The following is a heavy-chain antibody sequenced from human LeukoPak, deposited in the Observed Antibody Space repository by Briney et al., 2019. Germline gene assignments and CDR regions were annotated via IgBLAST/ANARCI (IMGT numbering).Heavy chain of an antibody. D-gene: IGHD3-22*01. J-gene: IGHJ5*02. CDR2: IRSDSSAI. V-gene: IGHV3-48*01. CDR1: GFSFGDYS. Sequence: PGGSLRLSCAASGFSFGDYSMTWVRQAPGKGLEWVSYIRSDSSAIYYADSVKGRFTISRDNAKKSLYLQMNSLRAEDTAVYYCASREGYYYDSSGIALGTWGQGTLVTVSS. CDR3: ASREGYYYDSSGIALGT.